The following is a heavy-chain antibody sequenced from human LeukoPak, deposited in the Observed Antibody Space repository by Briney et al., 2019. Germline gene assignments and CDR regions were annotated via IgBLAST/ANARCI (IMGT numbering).Heavy chain of an antibody. CDR3: ARLIPGPDDAFDI. J-gene: IGHJ3*02. CDR2: ISAYNGNT. D-gene: IGHD2-2*02. CDR1: GYTFTSDG. V-gene: IGHV1-18*01. Sequence: GSVSVSCKASGYTFTSDGISWGRQAPGQGLEGMGWISAYNGNTNYAQTLQGRVTMTTDTSRSTAYMELRSLRSDDTAVYYCARLIPGPDDAFDIWGQGTMVTVSS.